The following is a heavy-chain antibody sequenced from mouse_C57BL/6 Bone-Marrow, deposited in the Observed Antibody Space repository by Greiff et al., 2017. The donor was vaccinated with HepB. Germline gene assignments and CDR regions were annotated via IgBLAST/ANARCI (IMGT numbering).Heavy chain of an antibody. CDR1: GYAFSSSW. CDR2: IYPGDGDT. J-gene: IGHJ2*01. D-gene: IGHD1-1*01. V-gene: IGHV1-82*01. Sequence: QVQLKESGPELVKPGASVKISCKASGYAFSSSWMNWVKQRPGKGLEWIGRIYPGDGDTNYNGKFKGKATLTADKSSSTAYMQLSSLTSEDSAVYFCARIYGSPDYWGQGTTLTVSS. CDR3: ARIYGSPDY.